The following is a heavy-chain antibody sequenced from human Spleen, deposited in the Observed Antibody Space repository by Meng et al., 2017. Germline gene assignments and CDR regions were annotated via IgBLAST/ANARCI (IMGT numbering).Heavy chain of an antibody. D-gene: IGHD5-12*01. Sequence: ESLKISCAASGFTFSSYSMNWVRQVPGKRLEWVGRIKSKPDGETIDYAAPVKGRFTISRDDSKNTVYLQMNSLKSEDTAVYYCSGHIDYWGQGTLVTVSS. CDR1: GFTFSSYS. CDR3: SGHIDY. J-gene: IGHJ4*02. V-gene: IGHV3-15*01. CDR2: IKSKPDGETI.